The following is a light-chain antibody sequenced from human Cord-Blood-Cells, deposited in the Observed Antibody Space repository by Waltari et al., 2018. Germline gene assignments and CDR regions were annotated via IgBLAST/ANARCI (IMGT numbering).Light chain of an antibody. J-gene: IGKJ3*01. V-gene: IGKV1-33*01. CDR1: QDISNY. CDR2: DAS. Sequence: DIQMTQSPSSLSASVGDRVTITCQASQDISNYLNWYQQKQGKAPKLLIYDASNLETGVPSRFSGSGSGTDFTFTISSLQPEDIATYYCQQYDNLVFTFGPGTKVDIK. CDR3: QQYDNLVFT.